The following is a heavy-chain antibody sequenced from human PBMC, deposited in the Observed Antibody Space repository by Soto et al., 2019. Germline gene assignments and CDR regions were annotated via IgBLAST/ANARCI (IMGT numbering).Heavy chain of an antibody. Sequence: GESLKISCKGSGYSFTSYWIGWVRQMPGKGLEWMGIIYPGDSDTRYSPSFQGQVTISADKSISTAYLQWSSLKASDTAMYYCARHVPYCGGDCYSSDFDYWGQGTLVTVSS. V-gene: IGHV5-51*01. D-gene: IGHD2-21*02. CDR2: IYPGDSDT. CDR1: GYSFTSYW. J-gene: IGHJ4*02. CDR3: ARHVPYCGGDCYSSDFDY.